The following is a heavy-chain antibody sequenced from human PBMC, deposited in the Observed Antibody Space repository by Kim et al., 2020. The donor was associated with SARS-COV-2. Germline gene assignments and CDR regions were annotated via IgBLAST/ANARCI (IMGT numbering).Heavy chain of an antibody. Sequence: GGSLRLSCAASGFSFGSFAMTWVRRAPGKGLEWVSAISGNGRETYYADSVKGRFTISRDNSRNTMYLQMNSLRAEDTAVYYCAKSFIQAAVSGFRYYFN. V-gene: IGHV3-23*01. CDR2: ISGNGRET. CDR3: AKSFIQAAVSGFRYYFN. CDR1: GFSFGSFA. D-gene: IGHD2-15*01. J-gene: IGHJ4*01.